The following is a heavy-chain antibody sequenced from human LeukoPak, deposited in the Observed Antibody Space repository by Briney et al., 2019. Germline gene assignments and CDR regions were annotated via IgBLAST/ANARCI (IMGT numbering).Heavy chain of an antibody. CDR3: ARDFGRDDYYGMDV. D-gene: IGHD5-24*01. CDR2: IIPIFGTA. Sequence: ASVKVSCKASGGTFSSYAISWVRQAPGQGLKWMGGIIPIFGTANYAQKFQGRVTITADESTSTAYMELSSLRSEDTAVYYCARDFGRDDYYGMDVWGQGTTVTVSS. CDR1: GGTFSSYA. J-gene: IGHJ6*02. V-gene: IGHV1-69*13.